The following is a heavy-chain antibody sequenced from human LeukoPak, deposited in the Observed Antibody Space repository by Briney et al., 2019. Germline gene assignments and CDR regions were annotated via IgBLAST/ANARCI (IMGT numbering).Heavy chain of an antibody. Sequence: SETLSLTCTVSGGSISSSSYYWGWIRQPPGKGLEWIGSIYYSGSTYYNPSLKSRVTISVDTSKNQFSLKLSSVTAADTAVYYCAGQPAPQVVVAATGAFDIWGQGTMVTVSS. CDR2: IYYSGST. J-gene: IGHJ3*02. CDR1: GGSISSSSYY. V-gene: IGHV4-39*01. CDR3: AGQPAPQVVVAATGAFDI. D-gene: IGHD2-15*01.